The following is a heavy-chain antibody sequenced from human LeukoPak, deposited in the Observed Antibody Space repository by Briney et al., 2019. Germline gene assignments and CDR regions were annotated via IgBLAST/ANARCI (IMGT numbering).Heavy chain of an antibody. Sequence: GGSLRLSCAASGFTFSSYAMSWVRQAPGKGLEWVSAISGSGGGTYYADSVKGRFTISRDNSKNTLYLQMNSLRAEDTAVYYCAKGVVGATAPRSAFDIWGQGTMVTVSS. J-gene: IGHJ3*02. CDR3: AKGVVGATAPRSAFDI. V-gene: IGHV3-23*01. D-gene: IGHD1-26*01. CDR2: ISGSGGGT. CDR1: GFTFSSYA.